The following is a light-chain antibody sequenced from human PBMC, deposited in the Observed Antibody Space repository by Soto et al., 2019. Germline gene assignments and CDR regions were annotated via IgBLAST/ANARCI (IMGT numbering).Light chain of an antibody. J-gene: IGKJ1*01. V-gene: IGKV1-39*01. Sequence: DIQMTQSPSSLSAYIGDRVMITCRASRSLGTHLTWYQQNPGKAPKLLIYGASNLQGGVPSRFTGSGSGTDFTLTITNLQLEDSATYYCQQTFSVPWTYGQGSKVEIK. CDR3: QQTFSVPWT. CDR1: RSLGTH. CDR2: GAS.